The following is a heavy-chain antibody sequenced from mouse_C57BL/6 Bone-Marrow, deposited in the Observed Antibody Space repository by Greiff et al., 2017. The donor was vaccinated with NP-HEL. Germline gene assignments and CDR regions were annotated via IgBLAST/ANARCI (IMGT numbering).Heavy chain of an antibody. V-gene: IGHV1-72*01. CDR1: GYTFTSYW. Sequence: QVQLQQPGAELVKPGASVKLSCKASGYTFTSYWMHWVKQRPGRGLEWIGRIDPNSGGTKYNEKFKSKATLTVDKPSSTAYMQLSSLTSEESAVYYCASSLLLRSYAMDYWGQGTSVTVSS. CDR2: IDPNSGGT. J-gene: IGHJ4*01. CDR3: ASSLLLRSYAMDY. D-gene: IGHD1-1*01.